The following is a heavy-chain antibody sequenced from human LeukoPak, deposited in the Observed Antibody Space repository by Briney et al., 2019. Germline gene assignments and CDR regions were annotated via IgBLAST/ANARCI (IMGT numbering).Heavy chain of an antibody. D-gene: IGHD3-22*01. Sequence: PGGSLRLSCAASGFTFSSYAMHWVRQAPGKGLEYVSAISSNGGSTYYANSVKGRFTISRDNSKNTLYLQMGSLRAEDMAVYYCAGGGPYYYYSSGSYYWGQGTLVTVSS. CDR1: GFTFSSYA. J-gene: IGHJ4*02. CDR3: AGGGPYYYYSSGSYY. V-gene: IGHV3-64*01. CDR2: ISSNGGST.